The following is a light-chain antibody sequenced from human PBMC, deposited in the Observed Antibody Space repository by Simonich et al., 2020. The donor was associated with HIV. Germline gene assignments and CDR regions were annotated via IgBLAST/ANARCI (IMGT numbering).Light chain of an antibody. CDR3: QQRSNWPLFT. Sequence: EIVLTHSPATLSLSPGERATLSCRASQSVSSYLTRYQQKPCHAPRLLIYDASNRATGSPARCSGRGSGTDVTLTISSLEPEDIAVYYCQQRSNWPLFTFGPGTKVDIK. CDR1: QSVSSY. V-gene: IGKV3-11*01. J-gene: IGKJ3*01. CDR2: DAS.